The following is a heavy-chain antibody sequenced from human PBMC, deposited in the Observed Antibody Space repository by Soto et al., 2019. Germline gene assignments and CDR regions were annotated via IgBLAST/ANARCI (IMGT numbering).Heavy chain of an antibody. D-gene: IGHD3-10*01. Sequence: EVQLSGSGGGLVQPGGSLRLSCAASGFTFSSYAMSWVRQAPGKGLEWVSAISGSSTSTYYADSVKGRFTISRHNSKNTLYLQMNSLRAEDTAVYYCAKDPSSGFAMENYFDYWGQGTLVTVSS. V-gene: IGHV3-23*01. CDR1: GFTFSSYA. J-gene: IGHJ4*02. CDR2: ISGSSTST. CDR3: AKDPSSGFAMENYFDY.